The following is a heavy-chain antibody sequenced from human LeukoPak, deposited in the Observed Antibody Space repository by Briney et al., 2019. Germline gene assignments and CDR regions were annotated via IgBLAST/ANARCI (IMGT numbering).Heavy chain of an antibody. Sequence: GGTLRLSCAASGFTFSSYAMSWVRQAPGKGLDWVSGISGSDYSTYYADSVKGRVTISRDNSKNTLYLQMNSLRAEDTAVYYCAKDKPYYYDSSGYGWGQGTLVTVSS. D-gene: IGHD3-22*01. V-gene: IGHV3-23*01. J-gene: IGHJ4*02. CDR3: AKDKPYYYDSSGYG. CDR2: ISGSDYST. CDR1: GFTFSSYA.